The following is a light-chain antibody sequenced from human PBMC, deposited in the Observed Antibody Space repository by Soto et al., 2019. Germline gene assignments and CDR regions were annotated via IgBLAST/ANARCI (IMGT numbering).Light chain of an antibody. CDR3: CSFTGSALNV. V-gene: IGLV2-11*01. CDR1: SSEVGSYDY. CDR2: NVT. J-gene: IGLJ1*01. Sequence: QSALIQSPSVSGAPGQSVTISCTGTSSEVGSYDYVSWRQHHPGTLPKPIIYNVTTRPSGVPDRFADSKAGNTASMTISGLQAEDKADHKCCSFTGSALNVFGPGTKLTVL.